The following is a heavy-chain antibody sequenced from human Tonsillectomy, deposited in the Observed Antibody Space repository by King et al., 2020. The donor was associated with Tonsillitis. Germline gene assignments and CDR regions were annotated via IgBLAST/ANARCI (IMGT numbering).Heavy chain of an antibody. CDR1: GFSFSNCG. CDR2: ISYDGSKK. D-gene: IGHD3-3*01. CDR3: AKDVSYDFWRGYFSDSYYYGMDV. Sequence: VQLVESGGGVVQPGRSLILSCAASGFSFSNCGMHWVRQAPGKGLEWVTVISYDGSKKYYADSVKGRFTISRDNSENTLYLQMNSLGAEDTAVYYCAKDVSYDFWRGYFSDSYYYGMDVWGQGTTVTVSS. V-gene: IGHV3-30*18. J-gene: IGHJ6*02.